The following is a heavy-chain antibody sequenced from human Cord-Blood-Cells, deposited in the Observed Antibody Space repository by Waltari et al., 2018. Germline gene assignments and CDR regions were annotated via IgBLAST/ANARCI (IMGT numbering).Heavy chain of an antibody. CDR1: GGPISSHY. CDR2: IYYSGST. Sequence: QVQLQESGPGLVKPSETLSLTGTVSGGPISSHYWSWIRQPPGKGLEWIGYIYYSGSTNYNPSLKSRVTISVDTSKNQFSLKLSSVTAADTAVYYCARDYSSSWYNWFDPWGQGTLVTVSS. CDR3: ARDYSSSWYNWFDP. D-gene: IGHD6-13*01. J-gene: IGHJ5*02. V-gene: IGHV4-59*11.